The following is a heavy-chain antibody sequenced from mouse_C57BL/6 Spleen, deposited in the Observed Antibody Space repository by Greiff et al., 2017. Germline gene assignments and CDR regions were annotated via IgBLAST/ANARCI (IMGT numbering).Heavy chain of an antibody. V-gene: IGHV5-17*01. J-gene: IGHJ4*01. Sequence: EVQLVESGGGLVKPGGSLKLSCAASGFTFSDYGMHWVRQAPEKGLEWVAYISSGSSTIYYADPVKGRFTISRDNAKNTLFLQMTSLKSEDTAMYYCARGSSDGYAMDYWGQGTSVTVSS. CDR2: ISSGSSTI. CDR1: GFTFSDYG. CDR3: ARGSSDGYAMDY. D-gene: IGHD1-1*01.